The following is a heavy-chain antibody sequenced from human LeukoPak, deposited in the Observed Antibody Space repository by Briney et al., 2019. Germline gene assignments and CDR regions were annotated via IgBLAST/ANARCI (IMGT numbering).Heavy chain of an antibody. CDR3: ARDPKSRGDYDFWSGYYGTGYFDY. CDR2: IYYSGST. Sequence: SETLSLTCTVSGGSISSSSYYWGWIRQPPGKGLEWIGSIYYSGSTYYNPSLKSRVTISVDTSKNQFSLKLSSVTAADTAVYYCARDPKSRGDYDFWSGYYGTGYFDYWGQGTLVTVSS. J-gene: IGHJ4*02. V-gene: IGHV4-39*07. D-gene: IGHD3-3*01. CDR1: GGSISSSSYY.